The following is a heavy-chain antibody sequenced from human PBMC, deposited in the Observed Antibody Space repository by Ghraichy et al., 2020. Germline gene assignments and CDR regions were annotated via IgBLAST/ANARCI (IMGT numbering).Heavy chain of an antibody. CDR3: AKARGGTYPSYHLDY. CDR1: GFTFSTYA. Sequence: GSLRLSCAASGFTFSTYAMNWVRQAPGKGLEWVSTIDNGGYVTYSADSVKGRFIISRNLSKTTLHLQMNGLRVDDTAVYYCAKARGGTYPSYHLDYWGQGALVTVSS. J-gene: IGHJ4*02. D-gene: IGHD1-26*01. V-gene: IGHV3-23*01. CDR2: IDNGGYVT.